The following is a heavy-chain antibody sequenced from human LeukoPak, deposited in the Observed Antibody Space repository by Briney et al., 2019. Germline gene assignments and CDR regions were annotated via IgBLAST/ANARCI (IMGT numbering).Heavy chain of an antibody. J-gene: IGHJ4*02. D-gene: IGHD5-24*01. CDR1: GGTFSSYA. CDR2: IIPIFGTA. V-gene: IGHV1-69*13. CDR3: ARGGAHKDYNLNY. Sequence: SVKVSCKASGGTFSSYAISWVRQAPGQGLEWMGGIIPIFGTANYAQKFQGRVTITADESTSTAYMELSSLRSEDTAVYYCARGGAHKDYNLNYWGQGTLVTVSS.